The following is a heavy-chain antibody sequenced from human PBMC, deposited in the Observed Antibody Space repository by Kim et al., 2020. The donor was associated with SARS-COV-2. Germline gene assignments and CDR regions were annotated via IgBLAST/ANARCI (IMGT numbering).Heavy chain of an antibody. J-gene: IGHJ5*02. Sequence: SQTLSLTCAISGDSVSSNSAAWNWIRQSPSRGLEWLGRTYYRSKWYNDYAVSVKSRITINPDTSKNQFSLQLNSVTPEDTAVYYCARADYYGSGSYYRSPWLDPWGQGTLVTVSS. D-gene: IGHD3-10*01. CDR3: ARADYYGSGSYYRSPWLDP. CDR2: TYYRSKWYN. V-gene: IGHV6-1*01. CDR1: GDSVSSNSAA.